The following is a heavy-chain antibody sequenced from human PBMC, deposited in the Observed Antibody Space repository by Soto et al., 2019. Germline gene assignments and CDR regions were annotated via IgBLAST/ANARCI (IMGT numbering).Heavy chain of an antibody. CDR2: IIPIFGTA. Sequence: QVQLVQSGAEVKKPGSSVKVSCKASGGTFSSYAISWVRQAPGQGLEWMGGIIPIFGTANYAQKFQGRVTITADESTSTAYMELSSLRSEDTAVYYCARDLKEDSSGYYYDAFDIWGQGTMVTVSS. CDR3: ARDLKEDSSGYYYDAFDI. D-gene: IGHD3-22*01. V-gene: IGHV1-69*12. J-gene: IGHJ3*02. CDR1: GGTFSSYA.